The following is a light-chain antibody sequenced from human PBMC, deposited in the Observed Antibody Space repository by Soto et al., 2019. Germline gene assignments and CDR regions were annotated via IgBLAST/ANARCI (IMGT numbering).Light chain of an antibody. V-gene: IGLV2-14*01. J-gene: IGLJ1*01. CDR2: EVS. CDR1: SSDVGGYNY. CDR3: TSYTRRITLDYV. Sequence: QSVLTQPPSVSGSPGQSITISCTGTSSDVGGYNYVSWYQQHPGKAPNLMIYEVSNRPSGVSNRFSGSKSGNTASLTISGLQAEDEADYYCTSYTRRITLDYVFGSGTKVTVL.